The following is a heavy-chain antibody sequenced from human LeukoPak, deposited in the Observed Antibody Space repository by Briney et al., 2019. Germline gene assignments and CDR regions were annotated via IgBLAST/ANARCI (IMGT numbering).Heavy chain of an antibody. CDR1: GGSISSYF. V-gene: IGHV4-59*01. CDR3: ARGGSDDHVDY. D-gene: IGHD1-26*01. Sequence: SETLSLTCTVSGGSISSYFWSWIRQPPGKGLEWIGYIYNSGSTNYNPSLKSRVTISVDTSKDQFSLKLSSVTAADTAAYYCARGGSDDHVDYWGQGTLVTVSS. J-gene: IGHJ4*02. CDR2: IYNSGST.